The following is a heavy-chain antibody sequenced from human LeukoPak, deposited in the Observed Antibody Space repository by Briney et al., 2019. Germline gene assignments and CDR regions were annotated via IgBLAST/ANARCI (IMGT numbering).Heavy chain of an antibody. J-gene: IGHJ4*02. CDR1: GFTFSSYV. Sequence: GGSLRLSCAASGFTFSSYVMHWVRQAPGKGLEWVSGITWNSAYIGYADSVKGRFTISRDNAKKSLYLQMNSLRAEDTALYYCAKEVTFGGDKWFDYWGQGTLVTVSS. CDR3: AKEVTFGGDKWFDY. CDR2: ITWNSAYI. V-gene: IGHV3-9*01. D-gene: IGHD3-16*01.